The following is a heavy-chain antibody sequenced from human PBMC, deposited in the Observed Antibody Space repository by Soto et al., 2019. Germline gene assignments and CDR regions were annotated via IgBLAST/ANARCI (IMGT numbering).Heavy chain of an antibody. D-gene: IGHD3-3*01. Sequence: GGSLRLSCAASGFTFSSYSMNWVRQAPGKGLEWVSSISSSSSYIYYADSVKGRFTISRDNAKNSLYLQMNSLRAEDTAVYYCARDSYYDFWSGYSPTYYYYGMDVWGQGTTVTVSS. V-gene: IGHV3-21*01. CDR1: GFTFSSYS. J-gene: IGHJ6*02. CDR3: ARDSYYDFWSGYSPTYYYYGMDV. CDR2: ISSSSSYI.